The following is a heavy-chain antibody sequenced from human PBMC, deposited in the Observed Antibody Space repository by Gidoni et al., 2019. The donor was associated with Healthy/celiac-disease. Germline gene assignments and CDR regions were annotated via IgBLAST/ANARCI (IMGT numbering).Heavy chain of an antibody. V-gene: IGHV4-61*02. Sequence: GLVKPSQTLSLTCTVPGGSISSGSYYWSWIRQPAGKGLELIGRIYTSGSTNYNPSLKSRVTISVDTSKNQFSLKLGSVTAADTAVYYCARGDDYGDYEPEVYWGQGTLVTVSS. J-gene: IGHJ4*02. CDR2: IYTSGST. D-gene: IGHD4-17*01. CDR3: ARGDDYGDYEPEVY. CDR1: GGSISSGSYY.